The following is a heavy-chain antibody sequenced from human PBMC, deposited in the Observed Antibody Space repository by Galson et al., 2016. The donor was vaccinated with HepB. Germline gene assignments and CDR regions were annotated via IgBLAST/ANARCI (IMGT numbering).Heavy chain of an antibody. CDR2: ISGSGDNT. J-gene: IGHJ5*02. Sequence: SLRLSCAASRFTFTNNIMSWVRQAPGKGLEWVSAISGSGDNTYYADSVKGRFTISRDNSKNTLYLQMNSLRAEDTAVYYCAKDRVNAAVNWCDPWGQGPLVTVSS. V-gene: IGHV3-23*01. D-gene: IGHD3-10*01. CDR3: AKDRVNAAVNWCDP. CDR1: RFTFTNNI.